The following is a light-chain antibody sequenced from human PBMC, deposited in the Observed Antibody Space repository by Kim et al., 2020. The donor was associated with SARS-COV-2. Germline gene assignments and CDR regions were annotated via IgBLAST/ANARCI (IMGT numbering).Light chain of an antibody. CDR2: GNN. CDR3: QSYDTSLSGFYV. Sequence: VTHTCTGDGSNVRRSYGVYGYQQLPGKAPKLLISGNNSRPSGVPDRFSGSKSGTSASLAITRLQADDEADYYCQSYDTSLSGFYVFGTGTKVTVL. J-gene: IGLJ1*01. CDR1: GSNVRRSYG. V-gene: IGLV1-40*01.